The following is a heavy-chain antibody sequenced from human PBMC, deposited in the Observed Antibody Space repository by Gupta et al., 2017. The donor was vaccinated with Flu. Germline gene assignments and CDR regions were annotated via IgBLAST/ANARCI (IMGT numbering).Heavy chain of an antibody. Sequence: VQLVESGGGLVKPGGSLRLSCAGSGFTFSSFGMNWVRQAPGKGLEWISSISSSTSHKYYADSVKGRFTISRDNADNSLYLQMSSLRAEDTAIYYCARPGNYLGDAFDIWGRGTMVTVSS. CDR1: GFTFSSFG. D-gene: IGHD2/OR15-2a*01. J-gene: IGHJ3*02. CDR2: ISSSTSHK. V-gene: IGHV3-21*01. CDR3: ARPGNYLGDAFDI.